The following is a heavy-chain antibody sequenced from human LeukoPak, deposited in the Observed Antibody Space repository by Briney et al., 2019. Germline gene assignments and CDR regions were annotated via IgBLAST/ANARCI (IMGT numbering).Heavy chain of an antibody. D-gene: IGHD3-10*01. V-gene: IGHV1-2*02. J-gene: IGHJ5*02. CDR1: GYTFTGYY. CDR2: INPNSGGT. CDR3: ARGREPKSYYYGSGHHNWFDP. Sequence: GASVKVSCKASGYTFTGYYMHWVRQAPGQGLEWMGWINPNSGGTNYAQKFQGRVTMTRDTSISTAYMELSRLRSDDTTVYYCARGREPKSYYYGSGHHNWFDPWGQGTLVTVSS.